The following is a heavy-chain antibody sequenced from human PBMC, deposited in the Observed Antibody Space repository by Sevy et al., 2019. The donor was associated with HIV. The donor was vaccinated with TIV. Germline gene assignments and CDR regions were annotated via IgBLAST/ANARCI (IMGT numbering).Heavy chain of an antibody. CDR1: GFTFSSYG. V-gene: IGHV3-30*03. CDR3: AQGPGIAAAGSLDY. CDR2: ISYDGSNK. D-gene: IGHD6-13*01. J-gene: IGHJ4*02. Sequence: GGSLRLSCAASGFTFSSYGMHWVRQAPGKGLEWVAVISYDGSNKYYADSVKGRFTISRDNSKNTLYLQMISLRAEDTAVYYCAQGPGIAAAGSLDYWGQGTLVTVSS.